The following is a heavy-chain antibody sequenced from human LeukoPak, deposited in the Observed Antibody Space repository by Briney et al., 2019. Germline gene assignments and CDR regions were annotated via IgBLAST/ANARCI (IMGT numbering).Heavy chain of an antibody. J-gene: IGHJ4*02. CDR1: GYTFSGYY. CDR2: INRNSGGT. CDR3: ARGYGSGYYYQEWTAGY. V-gene: IGHV1-2*02. D-gene: IGHD3-22*01. Sequence: GASVKVSCKASGYTFSGYYLHWVRQAPGQGLEWMGWINRNSGGTNSAQKFQGRVTMTRDTSISTAYMELSRLRSDDTAVYYCARGYGSGYYYQEWTAGYWGQGTLVTVSS.